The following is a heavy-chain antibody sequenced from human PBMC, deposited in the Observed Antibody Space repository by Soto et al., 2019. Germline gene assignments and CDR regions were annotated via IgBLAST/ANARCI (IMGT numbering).Heavy chain of an antibody. V-gene: IGHV4-30-2*01. CDR2: IYHSGST. CDR1: GGSISSGGYS. J-gene: IGHJ4*02. Sequence: QLQLQESGSGLVKPSQTLSLTCAVSGGSISSGGYSWSWIRQPPGKGLEWIGYIYHSGSTYYNPSPKSRVTISVDRSKNQFSLKLRPVTAADTAVYYCARAGGLGAVAADYWGQGTLVTVSS. CDR3: ARAGGLGAVAADY. D-gene: IGHD6-19*01.